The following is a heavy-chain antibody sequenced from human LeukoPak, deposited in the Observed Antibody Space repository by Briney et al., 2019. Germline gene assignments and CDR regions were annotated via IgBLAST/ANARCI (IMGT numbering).Heavy chain of an antibody. J-gene: IGHJ4*02. Sequence: GGSLRLSCAASGFTFSSYGMSWVRQAPGRGLEWVSSISSTSSYIYYADSVKGRFTISRDNAKNSLYLQMNSLRAEDTAVYYCSRVSRKLCFDYWGQGTLVTVSS. CDR3: SRVSRKLCFDY. V-gene: IGHV3-21*01. CDR2: ISSTSSYI. D-gene: IGHD1-14*01. CDR1: GFTFSSYG.